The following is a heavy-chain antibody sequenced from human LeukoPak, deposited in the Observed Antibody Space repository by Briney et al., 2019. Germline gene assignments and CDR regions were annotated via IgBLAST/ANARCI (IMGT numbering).Heavy chain of an antibody. CDR2: ISSDGSDK. Sequence: GGSLRLSCAASGFTFSVATMHWVRQAPGKGLEWVALISSDGSDKYFADSVKGRFTISRDNSKSTLYLQMNSLSAEDTAVYYCARNQMAVPGYYFDYWGQGTLVTVSS. CDR1: GFTFSVAT. D-gene: IGHD6-19*01. CDR3: ARNQMAVPGYYFDY. V-gene: IGHV3-30-3*01. J-gene: IGHJ4*02.